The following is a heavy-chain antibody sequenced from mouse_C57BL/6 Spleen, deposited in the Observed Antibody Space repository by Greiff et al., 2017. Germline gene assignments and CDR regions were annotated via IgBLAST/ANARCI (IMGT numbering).Heavy chain of an antibody. D-gene: IGHD1-1*01. J-gene: IGHJ1*03. Sequence: QVQLQQPGAELVMPGASVKLSCKASGYTFTSYWMHWVKQRPGQGLEWIGEIDPSDSYTNYNQKFKGKSTLTVDKSSSTAYMQLSSLTSEDSAVYYCARNYGSSRLYFDVWATGTTFTVSS. CDR3: ARNYGSSRLYFDV. CDR1: GYTFTSYW. CDR2: IDPSDSYT. V-gene: IGHV1-69*01.